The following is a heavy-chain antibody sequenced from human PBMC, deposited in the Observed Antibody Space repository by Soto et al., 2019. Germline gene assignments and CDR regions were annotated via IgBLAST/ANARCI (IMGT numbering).Heavy chain of an antibody. CDR3: ARDVLRYFDSRTWFDP. D-gene: IGHD3-9*01. V-gene: IGHV4-31*03. Sequence: SETLSLTCTVSGGSISSGGYYWSWIRQHPGKGLEWIGYIYYSGSTYYNPSLKSRVTISVDTSKNQFSLKLSSVTAADTALFYCARDVLRYFDSRTWFDPWGQGTLVTVSS. J-gene: IGHJ5*02. CDR2: IYYSGST. CDR1: GGSISSGGYY.